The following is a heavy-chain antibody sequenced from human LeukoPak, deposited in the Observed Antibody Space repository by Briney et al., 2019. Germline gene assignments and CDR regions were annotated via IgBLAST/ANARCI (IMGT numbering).Heavy chain of an antibody. CDR3: ARDSFYDSSGYYYYGMDV. CDR1: GFTFSSYG. D-gene: IGHD3-22*01. V-gene: IGHV3-33*01. J-gene: IGHJ6*02. Sequence: PGGSLRLSCAASGFTFSSYGMHWVRQAPGKGLEWVAVIRNDGSNKYYADSVKGRFTISRDNSKNTLYLQMNNLRAEDTAVYYCARDSFYDSSGYYYYGMDVWGQGTTVTVSS. CDR2: IRNDGSNK.